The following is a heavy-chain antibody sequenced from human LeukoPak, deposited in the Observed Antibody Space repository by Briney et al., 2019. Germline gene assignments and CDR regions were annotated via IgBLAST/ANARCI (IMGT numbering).Heavy chain of an antibody. V-gene: IGHV3-74*01. CDR3: ARELWVLDY. CDR1: GFTFSNYW. D-gene: IGHD1-26*01. J-gene: IGHJ4*02. CDR2: IKTDGRFT. Sequence: GGSLRLSCAASGFTFSNYWMHWVRQAPGKGLVWVSRIKTDGRFTEYADSVKGRFTISRDNARNTLFLQMNSLGAEDTAVYYCARELWVLDYWGQGTLVTVSS.